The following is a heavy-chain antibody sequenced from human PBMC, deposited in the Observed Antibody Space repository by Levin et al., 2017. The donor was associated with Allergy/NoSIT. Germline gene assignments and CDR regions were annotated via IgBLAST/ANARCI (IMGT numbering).Heavy chain of an antibody. CDR3: AKARYSTLFDH. D-gene: IGHD5-18*01. Sequence: SQTLSLTCSVSGGSISSSYWSWLRPSPEKGLEWIGYIYSSGDTNYNPSLKSRVTLSVDTSQNQFYLKMTSVTAADTAVYFCAKARYSTLFDHWGQGMLFTVSS. V-gene: IGHV4-59*01. CDR1: GGSISSSY. CDR2: IYSSGDT. J-gene: IGHJ4*02.